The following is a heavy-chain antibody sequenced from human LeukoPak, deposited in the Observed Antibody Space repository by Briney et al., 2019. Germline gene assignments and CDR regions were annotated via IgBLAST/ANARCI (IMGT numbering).Heavy chain of an antibody. CDR3: AKGAGGFSYYNWFDP. Sequence: SETLSLTCPVSGGSINRSPYYWGWIRQPPGQGLGWIGGIYYSGTTHYNPSLESRVTISVDTSKNQFSLKLASVTAADTAIYYCAKGAGGFSYYNWFDPWGQGTLVTVSS. CDR1: GGSINRSPYY. V-gene: IGHV4-39*07. J-gene: IGHJ5*02. CDR2: IYYSGTT. D-gene: IGHD5-18*01.